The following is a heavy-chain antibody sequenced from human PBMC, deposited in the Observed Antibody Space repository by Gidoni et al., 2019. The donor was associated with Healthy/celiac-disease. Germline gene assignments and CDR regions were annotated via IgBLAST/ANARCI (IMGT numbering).Heavy chain of an antibody. D-gene: IGHD3-22*01. Sequence: QVQLQESGPGLVKPSETLSLTCTVPGGSISSYYWSWIRQPPGKGLEWIGYIYYSGSTNYNPSLKSRVTISVDTSKNQFSLKLSSVTAADTAVYYCARFGYYDLTVYWGQGTLVTVSS. CDR1: GGSISSYY. J-gene: IGHJ4*02. CDR2: IYYSGST. CDR3: ARFGYYDLTVY. V-gene: IGHV4-59*01.